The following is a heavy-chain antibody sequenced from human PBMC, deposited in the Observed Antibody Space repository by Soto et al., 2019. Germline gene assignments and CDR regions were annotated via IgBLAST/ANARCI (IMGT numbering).Heavy chain of an antibody. V-gene: IGHV3-74*01. CDR2: INTDGSST. D-gene: IGHD2-8*02. CDR1: GFSFSSYW. CDR3: ARSPGGYYTG. J-gene: IGHJ3*01. Sequence: EVQLVESGGGLVQPGGSLRLSCADSGFSFSSYWMHWLRQGPEKGLVWVSRINTDGSSTNYADSVKGRFTISRDNAKSNLYLQMNSLRAEDTAVSYCARSPGGYYTGWGQGTVVTVSS.